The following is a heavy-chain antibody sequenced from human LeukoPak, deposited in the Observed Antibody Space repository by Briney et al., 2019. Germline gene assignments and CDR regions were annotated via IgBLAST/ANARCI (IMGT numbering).Heavy chain of an antibody. Sequence: PGGSLRLSCAASGFTVSSNYMSWVRQAPGKGLEWVSVIYSGGSTYYAYSVKGRFTISRDNSKNTLYLQMNSLRAEDTAVYYCARGLNSYGYYFDYWGQGTLVTVSS. CDR3: ARGLNSYGYYFDY. CDR2: IYSGGST. CDR1: GFTVSSNY. J-gene: IGHJ4*02. V-gene: IGHV3-53*01. D-gene: IGHD5-18*01.